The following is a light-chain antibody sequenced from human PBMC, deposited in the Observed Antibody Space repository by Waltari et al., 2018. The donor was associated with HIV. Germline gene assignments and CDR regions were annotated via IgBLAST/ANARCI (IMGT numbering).Light chain of an antibody. Sequence: SSVLTQPPSVSVAPGQTATVSCGGNNIGGQSVHCYQQRPGQAPVLVIYDDSDRASGIPERFSGSNSGNTATLTISRVEAGDEADYHCQVWDSSSDHYIFGGGTKLTVL. CDR3: QVWDSSSDHYI. CDR2: DDS. CDR1: NIGGQS. J-gene: IGLJ2*01. V-gene: IGLV3-21*02.